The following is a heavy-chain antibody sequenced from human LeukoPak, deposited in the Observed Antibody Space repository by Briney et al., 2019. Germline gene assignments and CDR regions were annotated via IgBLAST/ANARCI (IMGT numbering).Heavy chain of an antibody. J-gene: IGHJ4*02. V-gene: IGHV3-23*01. CDR2: ISGSGGST. Sequence: TGGSLRLSCAASGFTFSSYAMSCVRQAPGKGLEWVSAISGSGGSTYYADSVKGRFTISRDNSKNTLYLQMNSLRAEDTAVYYCAKGIVGATRKINFFDYWGQGTLVTVSS. D-gene: IGHD1-26*01. CDR3: AKGIVGATRKINFFDY. CDR1: GFTFSSYA.